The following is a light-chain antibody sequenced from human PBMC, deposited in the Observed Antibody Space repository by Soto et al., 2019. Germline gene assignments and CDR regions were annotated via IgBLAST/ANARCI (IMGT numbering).Light chain of an antibody. V-gene: IGKV1-33*01. Sequence: DIQMTQSPSSLSASVGDRVTISCQASQDVGKHLNWYQQRPGKAPKILIYEASNLATGVPSRFSASGSGTHFTFSIRSLQPEDIGKYYCQQYDNLSQLTFGDGTKVEI. CDR2: EAS. CDR1: QDVGKH. CDR3: QQYDNLSQLT. J-gene: IGKJ4*01.